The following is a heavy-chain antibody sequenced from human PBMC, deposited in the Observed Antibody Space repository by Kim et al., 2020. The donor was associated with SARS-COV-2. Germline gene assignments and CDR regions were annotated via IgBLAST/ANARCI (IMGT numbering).Heavy chain of an antibody. J-gene: IGHJ4*02. CDR2: INAGNGNT. CDR3: ARDEGVVISEEEYFDY. CDR1: GYTFTSYA. D-gene: IGHD3-3*01. V-gene: IGHV1-3*01. Sequence: ASVKVSCKASGYTFTSYAMHWVRQAPGQRLEWMGWINAGNGNTKYSQKFQGRVTITRDTSASTAYMELSSLRSEDTAVYYCARDEGVVISEEEYFDYWGQGTLVTVSS.